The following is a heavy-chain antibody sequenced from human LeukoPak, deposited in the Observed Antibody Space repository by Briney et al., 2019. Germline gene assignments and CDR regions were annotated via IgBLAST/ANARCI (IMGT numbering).Heavy chain of an antibody. Sequence: ASAKVSCKASGGTFSSYTISWVRQAPGQGLEWMGRIIPILGIANYAQKFQGRVTITADKSTSTAYMELSSLRSEDTAVYYCAREVAAAGTKWFDPWGQGTLVTVSS. D-gene: IGHD6-13*01. CDR3: AREVAAAGTKWFDP. CDR2: IIPILGIA. J-gene: IGHJ5*02. CDR1: GGTFSSYT. V-gene: IGHV1-69*04.